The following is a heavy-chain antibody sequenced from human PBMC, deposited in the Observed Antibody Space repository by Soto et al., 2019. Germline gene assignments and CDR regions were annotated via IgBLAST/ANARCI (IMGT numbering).Heavy chain of an antibody. V-gene: IGHV1-8*01. Sequence: ASVKVSCKAAAYTFTSYDINWVRQATGQDFEWMGWMNPNNGNTAYAQKFQGRVTMTRDTSKSTAFMELNSLRAEDTAVYYCARDFRPPYGVRYFDYWGQGTLVTVSS. CDR2: MNPNNGNT. D-gene: IGHD4-17*01. CDR1: AYTFTSYD. CDR3: ARDFRPPYGVRYFDY. J-gene: IGHJ4*02.